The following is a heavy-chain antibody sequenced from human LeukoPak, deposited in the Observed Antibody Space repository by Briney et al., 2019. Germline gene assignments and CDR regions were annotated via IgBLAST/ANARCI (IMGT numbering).Heavy chain of an antibody. V-gene: IGHV4-59*02. D-gene: IGHD5-24*01. J-gene: IGHJ4*02. Sequence: SETLALICSVSVGFVSSYYWIWMRQPRGKGLEEIGDIYDSGSTNYNPTLRSRVTMSQDTSKNQFSLKLSSVTAADTAVYYCARAGGGYNLDYWGQGTLVTVSS. CDR1: VGFVSSYY. CDR3: ARAGGGYNLDY. CDR2: IYDSGST.